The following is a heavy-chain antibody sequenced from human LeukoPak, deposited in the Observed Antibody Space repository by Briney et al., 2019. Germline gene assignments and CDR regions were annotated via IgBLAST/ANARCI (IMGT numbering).Heavy chain of an antibody. J-gene: IGHJ4*02. Sequence: PGGSLRLSCAASGFTFTNYWMSWVRQAPGKGLERVSAISGSGGSTYYADSVKGRFTISRDNSKNTLYLQMNSLRAEDTAVYYCAKDYKSNTLGHFDYWGQGTLVTVSS. D-gene: IGHD3-10*01. CDR1: GFTFTNYW. CDR2: ISGSGGST. V-gene: IGHV3-23*01. CDR3: AKDYKSNTLGHFDY.